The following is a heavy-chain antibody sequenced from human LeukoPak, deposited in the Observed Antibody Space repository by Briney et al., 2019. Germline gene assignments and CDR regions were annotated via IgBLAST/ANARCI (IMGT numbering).Heavy chain of an antibody. Sequence: GGSLRLSCVASGFPFSSYWMTWVRQAPGKGLEWVSAISGSGGSTYYADSVKGRFTISRDNSKNTLYLQMNSLRAEDTAVYYCAKGVVGATTYYFDYWGQGTLVTVSS. D-gene: IGHD1-26*01. CDR1: GFPFSSYW. V-gene: IGHV3-23*01. CDR2: ISGSGGST. CDR3: AKGVVGATTYYFDY. J-gene: IGHJ4*02.